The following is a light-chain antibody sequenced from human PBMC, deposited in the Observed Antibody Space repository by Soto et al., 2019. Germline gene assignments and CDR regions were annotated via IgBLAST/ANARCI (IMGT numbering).Light chain of an antibody. J-gene: IGKJ2*01. CDR3: QQYYSTPFT. CDR1: QSVLYSSNNKNY. CDR2: WAS. V-gene: IGKV4-1*01. Sequence: DIVMTQSPDSLAVSLGERAIINCKSSQSVLYSSNNKNYLAWYQQKPGQPPKLLIYWASTRESGVPDRFSGSGSGTDFTLTISSLQAGDVALYYCQQYYSTPFTFGQGTKLEIK.